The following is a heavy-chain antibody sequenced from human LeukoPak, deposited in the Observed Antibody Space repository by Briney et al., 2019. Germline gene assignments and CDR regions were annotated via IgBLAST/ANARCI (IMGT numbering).Heavy chain of an antibody. CDR3: ARVCSGTSCNGTPFDY. D-gene: IGHD2-2*01. Sequence: SETPSLTCTVSGGSVSSGTYYWSWIRQPPGKGLEWIGYIYYNENTNYNPSLKSRVTISVDTSKNQFSLKLSSVTAADTAMYFCARVCSGTSCNGTPFDYWGQGTRVTVSS. V-gene: IGHV4-61*01. J-gene: IGHJ4*02. CDR1: GGSVSSGTYY. CDR2: IYYNENT.